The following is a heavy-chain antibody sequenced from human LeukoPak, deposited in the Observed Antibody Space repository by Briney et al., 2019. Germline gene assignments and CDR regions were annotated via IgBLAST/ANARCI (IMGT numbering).Heavy chain of an antibody. D-gene: IGHD3-10*01. CDR2: IYSSGST. Sequence: SETLSLTCTVSGGSISSGSYYWSWIRQPPGKGLEWIGYIYSSGSTNYNPSLKSRVTISVDTSKNQFSLKLSSVTAADTAVYYCARASYGSGRPIDYWGQGTLVTVSS. J-gene: IGHJ4*02. CDR3: ARASYGSGRPIDY. CDR1: GGSISSGSYY. V-gene: IGHV4-61*01.